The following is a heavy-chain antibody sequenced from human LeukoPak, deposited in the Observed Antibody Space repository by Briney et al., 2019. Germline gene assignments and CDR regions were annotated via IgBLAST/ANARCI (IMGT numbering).Heavy chain of an antibody. CDR3: AKVLQTPKNYYFGYFQH. J-gene: IGHJ1*01. D-gene: IGHD3-10*01. CDR2: ISGGST. V-gene: IGHV3-38-3*01. CDR1: GFTVSSNE. Sequence: PGGSLRLSCAASGFTVSSNEMSWVRQAPGKGLEWVSSISGGSTYYADSRKGRFTISRDNSKNTLHLQMNSLRAEDTAVYYCAKVLQTPKNYYFGYFQHWGQGTLVTVSS.